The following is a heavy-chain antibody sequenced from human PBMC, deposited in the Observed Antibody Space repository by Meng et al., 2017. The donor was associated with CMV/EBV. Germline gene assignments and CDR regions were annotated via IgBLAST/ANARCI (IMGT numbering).Heavy chain of an antibody. D-gene: IGHD3-10*01. CDR2: ISSSGSTI. V-gene: IGHV3-11*04. J-gene: IGHJ5*02. CDR3: ARDRGWFDP. CDR1: GFTFSDYY. Sequence: GESLKISCAASGFTFSDYYMSWIRQAPGKGLEWVSYISSSGSTIYYEASVKGRFTIPRDNAKNSLYLQMNSLRAEDTAVYYCARDRGWFDPWGQGTLVTVSS.